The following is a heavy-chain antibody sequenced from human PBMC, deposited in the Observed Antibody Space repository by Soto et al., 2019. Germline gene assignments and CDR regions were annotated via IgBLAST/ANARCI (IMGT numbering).Heavy chain of an antibody. V-gene: IGHV3-23*01. J-gene: IGHJ6*02. CDR2: VTNSGDKT. D-gene: IGHD4-17*01. CDR1: GFTFRNYA. CDR3: AKDLYGDYGMDV. Sequence: GGSLRLSCAATGFTFRNYAMSWVRQAPGKGLEWVSVVTNSGDKTYYADSVKGRFAISRDNSKNMLYLQMSSLTAEDTAVYYCAKDLYGDYGMDVWGQGTTVTVSS.